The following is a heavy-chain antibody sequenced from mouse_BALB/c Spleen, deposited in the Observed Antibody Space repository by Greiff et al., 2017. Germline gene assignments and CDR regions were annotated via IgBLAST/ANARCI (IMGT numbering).Heavy chain of an antibody. CDR2: ISSGGGST. CDR1: GFAFSSYD. D-gene: IGHD2-1*01. Sequence: EVQLVESGGGLVKPGGSLKLSCAASGFAFSSYDMSWVRQTPEKRLEWVAYISSGGGSTYYPDTVKGRFTISRDNAKNTLYLQMSSLKSEDTAMYYCARHYGNYLAWFAYWGQGTLVTVSA. V-gene: IGHV5-12-1*01. J-gene: IGHJ3*01. CDR3: ARHYGNYLAWFAY.